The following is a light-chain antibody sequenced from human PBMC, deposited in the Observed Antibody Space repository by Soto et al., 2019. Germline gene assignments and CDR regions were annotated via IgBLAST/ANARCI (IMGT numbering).Light chain of an antibody. CDR3: QSYDNSLSGSGV. CDR1: PPNSGAGYE. CDR2: GHN. V-gene: IGLV1-40*01. J-gene: IGLJ3*02. Sequence: QSVLTQPPSVSGAPGQRVTISCSGSPPNSGAGYEVHWYQQLPGTAPKLLVSGHNIRPSGVPDRFSGFKSGASASLVITGLQAEDEADYYCQSYDNSLSGSGVFGGGTKVTVL.